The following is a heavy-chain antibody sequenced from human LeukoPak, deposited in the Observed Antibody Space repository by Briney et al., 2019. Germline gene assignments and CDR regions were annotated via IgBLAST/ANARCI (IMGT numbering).Heavy chain of an antibody. CDR2: ISAYNGNT. CDR1: GYTFTSYG. V-gene: IGHV1-18*01. J-gene: IGHJ4*02. D-gene: IGHD3-16*02. CDR3: ARAVYDYVWGSYRPAFDY. Sequence: GASVKVSCKASGYTFTSYGISWVRQAPGQGLEWMGWISAYNGNTNYAQKLQGRVTMTTDTSTSTAYMELRSLRSDDTAVYYCARAVYDYVWGSYRPAFDYWGQGTLVTVSS.